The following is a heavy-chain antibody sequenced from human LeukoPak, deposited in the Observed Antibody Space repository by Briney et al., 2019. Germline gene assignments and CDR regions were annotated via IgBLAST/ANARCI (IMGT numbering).Heavy chain of an antibody. Sequence: GGSLRLSCAASGFTFSSYWMSWVRQAPGKGLEWVANIKQDGGEKYYVESVKGRFTISRDNVKNSLCLQMNSLRVEDTAVYHCARARGGYDLDYWGQGTLVTVSS. CDR1: GFTFSSYW. V-gene: IGHV3-7*01. D-gene: IGHD5-12*01. CDR2: IKQDGGEK. J-gene: IGHJ4*02. CDR3: ARARGGYDLDY.